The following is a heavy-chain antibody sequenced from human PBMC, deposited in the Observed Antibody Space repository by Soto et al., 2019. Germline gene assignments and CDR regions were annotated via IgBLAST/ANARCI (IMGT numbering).Heavy chain of an antibody. V-gene: IGHV1-2*02. Sequence: GASVKVSCKSSGYAFTGYYIHCVRQAPGQGLEWMGWINPNSGDTNYAQKFQGRVTMTRDTSFSTAYMELSSLRSDDTAVYYCATRYSYVHFWGQGTLVTVSS. CDR1: GYAFTGYY. CDR3: ATRYSYVHF. CDR2: INPNSGDT. D-gene: IGHD5-18*01. J-gene: IGHJ4*02.